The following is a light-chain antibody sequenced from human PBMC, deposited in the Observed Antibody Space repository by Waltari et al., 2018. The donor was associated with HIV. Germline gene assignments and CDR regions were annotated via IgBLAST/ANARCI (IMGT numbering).Light chain of an antibody. Sequence: QYVLTQPPSASGTPGQRVTISCSGSTSNIGYNYVYWYQQFPGTAPKLLIYRNDQRPSGVPGRFSGSKSGTSASLAITGLRSEDEADYYCATWDDGLSGRRVFGGGTKLTVL. CDR1: TSNIGYNY. J-gene: IGLJ3*02. V-gene: IGLV1-47*01. CDR3: ATWDDGLSGRRV. CDR2: RND.